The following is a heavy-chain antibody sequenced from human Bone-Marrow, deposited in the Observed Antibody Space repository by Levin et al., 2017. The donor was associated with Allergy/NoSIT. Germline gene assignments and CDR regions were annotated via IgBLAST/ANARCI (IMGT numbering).Heavy chain of an antibody. J-gene: IGHJ4*02. V-gene: IGHV3-72*01. Sequence: GGSLRLSCAASGFTFSDQYMDWVRQAPGKGLEWVARIRNKVKVYTTEYAASVKGRFTISRDDSKNSLYLQLNSLKTEDTAIYYCARLFGGGYWGQGTLVIVAS. CDR3: ARLFGGGY. CDR1: GFTFSDQY. D-gene: IGHD3-16*01. CDR2: IRNKVKVYTT.